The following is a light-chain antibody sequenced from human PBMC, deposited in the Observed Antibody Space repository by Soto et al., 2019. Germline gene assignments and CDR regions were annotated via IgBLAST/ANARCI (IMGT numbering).Light chain of an antibody. CDR1: QSLLHSNGYNY. V-gene: IGKV2-28*01. CDR2: LGS. Sequence: DIVRTQSPLSLPVTPGEPASIACRSSQSLLHSNGYNYLDWYLQKPGQSPQLLIYLGSNRASGVPDRFSASGSGTDFTLKISRVEAEDVGVYYCMQALQTPLTFGGGTKVDIK. J-gene: IGKJ4*01. CDR3: MQALQTPLT.